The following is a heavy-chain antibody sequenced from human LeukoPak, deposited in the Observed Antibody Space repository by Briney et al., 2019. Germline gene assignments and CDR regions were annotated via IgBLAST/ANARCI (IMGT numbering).Heavy chain of an antibody. D-gene: IGHD3-16*01. V-gene: IGHV3-7*01. CDR3: ARDPHSVWYYYYYGMDV. CDR2: IKQDGSEK. CDR1: GFTFSSYW. Sequence: PGGSLRLSCAASGFTFSSYWMSWVRQAPGKGLEWVANIKQDGSEKYYVDSVKGRFTISRDNAKNSLYLQMNSLRAEDTAVYYCARDPHSVWYYYYYGMDVWGQGTTVTVSS. J-gene: IGHJ6*02.